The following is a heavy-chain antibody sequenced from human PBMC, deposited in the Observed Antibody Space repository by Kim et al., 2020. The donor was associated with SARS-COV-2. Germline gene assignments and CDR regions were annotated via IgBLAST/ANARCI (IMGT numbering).Heavy chain of an antibody. J-gene: IGHJ4*02. V-gene: IGHV3-23*01. D-gene: IGHD2-21*01. CDR3: AKENPSHIVVVIAIMPDY. CDR1: GFTFSSYA. CDR2: ISGSGGST. Sequence: GWSLRLSCAASGFTFSSYAMSWVRQAPGKGLEWVSAISGSGGSTYYADSVKGRFTISRDNSKNTLYLQMNSLRAEDTAVYYCAKENPSHIVVVIAIMPDYWGQGTLVTVSS.